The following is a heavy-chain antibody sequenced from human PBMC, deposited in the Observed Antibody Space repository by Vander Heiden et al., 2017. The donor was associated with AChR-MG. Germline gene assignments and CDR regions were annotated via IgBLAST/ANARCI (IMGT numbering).Heavy chain of an antibody. CDR2: IGGGGGST. Sequence: EVQLLESGGGPVQPGGSLRLSCAASGFTFRSYAMSCVRHAPGEGLDWVSAIGGGGGSTYYADSVKGRFTISGDNSKNTLYLQMNSLRAEDTAVYYCAKEIVVVPAAITYYYYYGMDVWGQGTTVTVSS. CDR1: GFTFRSYA. D-gene: IGHD2-2*01. V-gene: IGHV3-23*01. CDR3: AKEIVVVPAAITYYYYYGMDV. J-gene: IGHJ6*02.